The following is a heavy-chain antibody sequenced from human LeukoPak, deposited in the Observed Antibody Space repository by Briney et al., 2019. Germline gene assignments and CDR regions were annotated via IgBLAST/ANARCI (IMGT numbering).Heavy chain of an antibody. Sequence: GSQGLSWATSGFTGNWNHMSLVRPGPREGLEWGSGNYYGGSNYYADSVKGRFTISRDNSKNTLYLQMNSLRAEDTAVYYCARDASGSDCSGGSCPYYYYGMDVWGQGTTVTVSS. CDR2: NYYGGSN. CDR3: ARDASGSDCSGGSCPYYYYGMDV. CDR1: GFTGNWNH. V-gene: IGHV3-53*01. J-gene: IGHJ6*02. D-gene: IGHD2-15*01.